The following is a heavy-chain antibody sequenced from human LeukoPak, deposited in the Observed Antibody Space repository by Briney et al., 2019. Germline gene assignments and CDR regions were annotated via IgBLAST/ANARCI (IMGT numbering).Heavy chain of an antibody. D-gene: IGHD3-3*01. Sequence: PSGTLSLTCAVSGGSITTDNWWSWVRQTPGKGLEWIGEVYHRGNTNYNPSLKSRATVSVDKSKNQFSLKLNSVTAADTAVYYCARETIDFWSGYYIDPWGQGTLVTVSS. CDR1: GGSITTDNW. J-gene: IGHJ5*02. V-gene: IGHV4-4*02. CDR2: VYHRGNT. CDR3: ARETIDFWSGYYIDP.